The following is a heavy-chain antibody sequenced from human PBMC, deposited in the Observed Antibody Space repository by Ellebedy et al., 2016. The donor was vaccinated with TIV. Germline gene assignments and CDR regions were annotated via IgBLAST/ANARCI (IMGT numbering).Heavy chain of an antibody. V-gene: IGHV3-13*01. CDR1: GFTFSSYD. CDR3: ARGTWGIVTNWFDP. Sequence: GGSLRLSCAASGFTFSSYDMHWVRQATGKGLEWVSAIGTAGDTYYPGSVKGRFTISRENAKNSLYLQMNSLRAEDTAVYYCARGTWGIVTNWFDPWGQGTLVTVSS. D-gene: IGHD3-16*01. CDR2: IGTAGDT. J-gene: IGHJ5*02.